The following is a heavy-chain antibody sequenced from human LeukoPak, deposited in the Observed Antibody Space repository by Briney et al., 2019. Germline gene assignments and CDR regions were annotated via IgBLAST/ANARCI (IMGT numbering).Heavy chain of an antibody. CDR1: GGSISSYY. D-gene: IGHD2-15*01. V-gene: IGHV4-59*12. CDR3: ARGGVVVAATLFDY. Sequence: SETLSLTCTVSGGSISSYYWSWIRQPPGKGLEWIGYIYYSGSTNYNPSLKSRVTISVDTSKNQFSLKLSSVTAADTAVYYCARGGVVVAATLFDYWGQGTLVTVSS. J-gene: IGHJ4*02. CDR2: IYYSGST.